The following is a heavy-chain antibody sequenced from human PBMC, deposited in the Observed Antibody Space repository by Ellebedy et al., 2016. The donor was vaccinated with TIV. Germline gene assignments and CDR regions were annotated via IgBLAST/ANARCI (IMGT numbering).Heavy chain of an antibody. CDR1: GYTFINYG. CDR3: ARFRTGHQYY. V-gene: IGHV1-18*04. Sequence: AASVKVSCKPSGYTFINYGISWVRQAPGQGFEWMGWINTKTGNTNYAQKFQGRVSMTADTSTSTAYLELRSLRSDDTAVFYGARFRTGHQYYWGQGTLVTGSS. D-gene: IGHD1-1*01. CDR2: INTKTGNT. J-gene: IGHJ4*02.